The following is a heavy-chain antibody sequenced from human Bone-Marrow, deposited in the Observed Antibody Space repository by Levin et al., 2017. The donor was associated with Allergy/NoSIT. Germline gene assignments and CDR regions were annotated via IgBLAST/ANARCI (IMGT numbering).Heavy chain of an antibody. CDR2: IIPILGIA. CDR3: ARDLGYCSSTSCTLRY. CDR1: GGTFSSYT. Sequence: SVKVSCKASGGTFSSYTISWVRQAPGQGLEWMGRIIPILGIANYAQKFQGRVTITADKSTSTAYMELSSLRSEDTAVYYCARDLGYCSSTSCTLRYWGQGTLVTVSS. J-gene: IGHJ4*02. D-gene: IGHD2-2*03. V-gene: IGHV1-69*04.